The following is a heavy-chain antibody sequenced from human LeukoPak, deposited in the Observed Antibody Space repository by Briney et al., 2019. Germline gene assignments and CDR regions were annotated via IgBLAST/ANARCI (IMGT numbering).Heavy chain of an antibody. CDR3: ARGSYYYMDV. CDR2: IYYSGST. Sequence: SETLSLTCTVSGGSISSYYCSWIRQPPGKGLEWIGYIYYSGSTNYNPSLKSRVTISVDTSKNQFSLKLSSVTAADTAVYYCARGSYYYMDVWGRGTTVTVSS. CDR1: GGSISSYY. V-gene: IGHV4-59*01. J-gene: IGHJ6*03.